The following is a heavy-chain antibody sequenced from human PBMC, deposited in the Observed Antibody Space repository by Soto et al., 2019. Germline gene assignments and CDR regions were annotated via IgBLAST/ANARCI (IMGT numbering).Heavy chain of an antibody. V-gene: IGHV3-30-3*01. CDR3: ARDSEKLWLSGHYGMDV. CDR1: GFTFSSYA. D-gene: IGHD5-18*01. Sequence: GGSLRLSCAASGFTFSSYAMHWVRQAPDKGLEWVAVISYDGSNKYYADSVKGRFTISRDNSKNTLYLQMNSLRAEDTAVYYCARDSEKLWLSGHYGMDVWGQGTTVTVSS. J-gene: IGHJ6*02. CDR2: ISYDGSNK.